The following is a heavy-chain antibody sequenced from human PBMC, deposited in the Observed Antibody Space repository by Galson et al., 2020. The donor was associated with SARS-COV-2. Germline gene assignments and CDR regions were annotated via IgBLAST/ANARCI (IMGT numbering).Heavy chain of an antibody. D-gene: IGHD3-22*01. CDR1: GYGFTDYW. V-gene: IGHV5-51*01. CDR2: IYPGDSDT. J-gene: IGHJ4*02. Sequence: GESLKISCKASGYGFTDYWIGWVRQMPGKGLEWMGNIYPGDSDTRYSTSLQGQVTLPVDKSISNAYLQWSSLKAPENAMFYCARVQNRVSDTSGDYLFDYWGQGTLVTVSS. CDR3: ARVQNRVSDTSGDYLFDY.